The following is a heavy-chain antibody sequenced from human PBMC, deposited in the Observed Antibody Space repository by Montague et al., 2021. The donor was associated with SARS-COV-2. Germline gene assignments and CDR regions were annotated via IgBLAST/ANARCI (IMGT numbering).Heavy chain of an antibody. Sequence: SETLSLTCTVSGGSLSTYYWSWIRQPPGKGLEWIGYIFHSGSTNYNPSLKNRVVMSVDTSKNQFSLQLTSVTAADTAVYYCARDRSRSGWDYYFGNWGQGTLVTVSS. CDR1: GGSLSTYY. D-gene: IGHD6-19*01. J-gene: IGHJ4*02. V-gene: IGHV4-59*01. CDR3: ARDRSRSGWDYYFGN. CDR2: IFHSGST.